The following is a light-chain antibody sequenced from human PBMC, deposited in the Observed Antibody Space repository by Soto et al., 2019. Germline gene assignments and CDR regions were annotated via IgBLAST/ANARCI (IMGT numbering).Light chain of an antibody. Sequence: EVVLTQSPATLSLSPGERATLSCRASQGIGDTLAWYQQKPGQTPRLLIYDTSIRAAGVPARFSGSRSGAEFTLTISSLQSEDFAVYYCQQYNKWPLSFGQGTKVDIK. J-gene: IGKJ1*01. CDR1: QGIGDT. V-gene: IGKV3-15*01. CDR2: DTS. CDR3: QQYNKWPLS.